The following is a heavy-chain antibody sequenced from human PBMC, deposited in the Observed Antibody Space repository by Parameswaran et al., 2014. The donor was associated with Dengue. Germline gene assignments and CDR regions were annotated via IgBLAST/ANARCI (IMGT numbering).Heavy chain of an antibody. CDR2: INWNGGST. Sequence: WIRQPPGKGLEWVSGINWNGGSTGYADSVKGRFTISRDNAKNSLYLQMNSLRAEDTALYHCAREVYDFWSGGPHPQFDPWGQGTLVTVSS. J-gene: IGHJ5*02. CDR3: AREVYDFWSGGPHPQFDP. V-gene: IGHV3-20*01. D-gene: IGHD3-3*01.